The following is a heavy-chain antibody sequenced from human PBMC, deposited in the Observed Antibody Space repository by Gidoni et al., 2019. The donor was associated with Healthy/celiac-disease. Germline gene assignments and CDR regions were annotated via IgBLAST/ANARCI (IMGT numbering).Heavy chain of an antibody. Sequence: EVQLVESGGGLVKPGGSLRLSCAASGFTFSSYSMNWVRQAPGKGLEWVSSISSSSSYIYYADSVKGRFTISRDNAKNSLYLQMNSLRAEDTAVYYCASMYYDILTGYYTPPNYYYYYGMDVWGQGTTVTVSS. J-gene: IGHJ6*02. CDR3: ASMYYDILTGYYTPPNYYYYYGMDV. V-gene: IGHV3-21*01. CDR1: GFTFSSYS. CDR2: ISSSSSYI. D-gene: IGHD3-9*01.